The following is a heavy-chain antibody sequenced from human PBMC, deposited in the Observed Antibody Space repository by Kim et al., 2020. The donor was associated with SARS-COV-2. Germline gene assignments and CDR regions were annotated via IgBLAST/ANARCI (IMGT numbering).Heavy chain of an antibody. Sequence: PKSRVTISVDTAKTQFTLKLSSVTAADTAVYYCARQSPYYYGSGSYPLDYWGQGTLVTVSS. J-gene: IGHJ4*02. CDR3: ARQSPYYYGSGSYPLDY. V-gene: IGHV4-59*08. D-gene: IGHD3-10*01.